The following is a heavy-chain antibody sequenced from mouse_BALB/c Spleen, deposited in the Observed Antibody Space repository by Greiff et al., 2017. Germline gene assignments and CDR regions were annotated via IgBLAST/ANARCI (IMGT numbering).Heavy chain of an antibody. CDR3: ARSWDGYFPY. D-gene: IGHD2-3*01. V-gene: IGHV3-2*02. CDR2: ISYSGST. Sequence: VQLQQSGPGLVKPSQSLSLTCTVTGYSITSDYAWNWIRQFPGNKLEWMGYISYSGSTSYNPSLKSRISITRDTSKNQFFLQLNSVTTEDTATYYCARSWDGYFPYWGQGTLVTVSA. CDR1: GYSITSDYA. J-gene: IGHJ3*01.